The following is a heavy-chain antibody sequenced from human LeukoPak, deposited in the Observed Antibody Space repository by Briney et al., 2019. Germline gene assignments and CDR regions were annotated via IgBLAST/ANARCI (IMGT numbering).Heavy chain of an antibody. CDR2: IIPIFGTA. J-gene: IGHJ4*02. D-gene: IGHD3-3*01. Sequence: ASVKVSCKASGGTFNSYAISWVRQAPGQGLEWMGGIIPIFGTANYAQKFQGRVTITADESTSTAYMELSSLRSEDTAVYYCARERSGYYISMYDYWGQGTLVTVSS. V-gene: IGHV1-69*13. CDR1: GGTFNSYA. CDR3: ARERSGYYISMYDY.